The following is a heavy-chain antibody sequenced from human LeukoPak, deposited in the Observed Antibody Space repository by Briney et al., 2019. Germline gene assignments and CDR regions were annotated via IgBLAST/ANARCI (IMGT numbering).Heavy chain of an antibody. D-gene: IGHD3-22*01. J-gene: IGHJ4*02. CDR1: GGSISSIDYY. CDR3: ARGCSSGYDYRDYFDY. V-gene: IGHV4-39*07. CDR2: INHSGST. Sequence: SETLSLTCTVSGGSISSIDYYWGWLRQPPGKGLEWIGEINHSGSTNYNPSLKSRVTISVDTSKNQFSLKLSSVTAADTAVYYCARGCSSGYDYRDYFDYWGQGTLVTVSS.